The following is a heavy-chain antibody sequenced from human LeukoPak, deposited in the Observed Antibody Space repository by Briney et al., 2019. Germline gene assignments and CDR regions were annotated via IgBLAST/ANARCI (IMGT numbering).Heavy chain of an antibody. CDR3: ARLFDSSGYYVDY. J-gene: IGHJ4*02. CDR1: GYTFTNYW. D-gene: IGHD3-22*01. V-gene: IGHV5-51*01. CDR2: IYLGDSDT. Sequence: GESLKISCKGSGYTFTNYWIGWVRQMPGKGLEWVGIIYLGDSDTRYSLSFQGQVTISADKSISTAYLHWGSLEASDTAMYYCARLFDSSGYYVDYWGQGTLVTVSS.